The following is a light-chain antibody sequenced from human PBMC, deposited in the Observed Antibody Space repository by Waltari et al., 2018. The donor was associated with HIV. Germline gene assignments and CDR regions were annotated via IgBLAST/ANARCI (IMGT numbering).Light chain of an antibody. Sequence: QSALTQPPSASGSPAPSVTTSCTGTSRDVGGYNYVRWYQQHPGKAPKLLIAEVSKRPSGVPDRFSGSKSGNTASLTVSGLQAEDEADYYCSSYAGSINVLFGGGTKLAVL. CDR3: SSYAGSINVL. V-gene: IGLV2-8*01. CDR1: SRDVGGYNY. CDR2: EVS. J-gene: IGLJ2*01.